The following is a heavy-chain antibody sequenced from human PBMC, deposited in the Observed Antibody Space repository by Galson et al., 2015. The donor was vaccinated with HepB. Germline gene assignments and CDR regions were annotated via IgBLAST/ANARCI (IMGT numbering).Heavy chain of an antibody. CDR1: GGTFSSYA. V-gene: IGHV1-46*03. J-gene: IGHJ4*02. CDR3: ARALSSGSYGYYFDY. Sequence: SVKVSCKASGGTFSSYAISWVRQAPGQGLEWMGIINPSGGSTSYAQKFQGRVTMTRDTSTRTVYMELSSLRSEDTAVYYCARALSSGSYGYYFDYWGQGTLVTVSS. CDR2: INPSGGST. D-gene: IGHD1-26*01.